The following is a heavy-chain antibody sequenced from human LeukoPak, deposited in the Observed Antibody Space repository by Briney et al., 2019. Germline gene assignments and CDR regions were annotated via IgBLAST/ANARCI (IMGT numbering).Heavy chain of an antibody. D-gene: IGHD6-6*01. V-gene: IGHV3-21*01. J-gene: IGHJ6*02. CDR3: ARDPSSSSWEDYYYGMDV. CDR1: GFTFSNYN. Sequence: AGGSLRLSCAASGFTFSNYNMNWVRQAPGKGLEWVSSISSSKSYIYYADSVKGRFTISRDNAKNSLYLQMNSLRAEDTAVYYCARDPSSSSWEDYYYGMDVWGQGTTVTVSS. CDR2: ISSSKSYI.